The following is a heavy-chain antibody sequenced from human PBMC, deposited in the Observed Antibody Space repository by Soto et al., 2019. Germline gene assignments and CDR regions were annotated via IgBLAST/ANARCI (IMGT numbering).Heavy chain of an antibody. V-gene: IGHV1-24*01. CDR2: FDPEDGET. CDR1: GYTLTELS. Sequence: ASVKVSCKVSGYTLTELSMHWVRQAPGKGLEWMGGFDPEDGETIYAQNYQARVTMTEDTSSDTAYMELSSLRSEDTAVYYCATDPFFRSPKNWFYPWGQGTLVTVSS. D-gene: IGHD3-10*01. CDR3: ATDPFFRSPKNWFYP. J-gene: IGHJ5*02.